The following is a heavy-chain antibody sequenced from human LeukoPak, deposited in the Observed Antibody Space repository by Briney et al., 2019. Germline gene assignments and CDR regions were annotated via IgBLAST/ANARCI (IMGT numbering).Heavy chain of an antibody. CDR3: ARLGYSSLPPALDP. CDR2: IYPGESDT. CDR1: GYSFTSYW. J-gene: IGHJ5*02. V-gene: IGHV5-51*01. D-gene: IGHD6-19*01. Sequence: HGESLKISWKGSGYSFTSYWIGWVRQMPGKGLGWVGIIYPGESDTIYGPFFQGQGTLPAYQSKSTAYLQWSSPKASDTAMYYCARLGYSSLPPALDPWGQGTLVPVSS.